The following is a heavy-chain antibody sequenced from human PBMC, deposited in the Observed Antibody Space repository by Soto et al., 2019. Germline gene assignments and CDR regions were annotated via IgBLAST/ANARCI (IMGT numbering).Heavy chain of an antibody. CDR3: AKFFRDIVVVPAAKSGSWFDP. V-gene: IGHV3-23*01. Sequence: GGSLRLSCAASGFTFSSYAMSWVRQAPGKGLEWVSAISGSGGSTYYADSVKGRFTISRDNSKNTLYLQMNSLRAEDTAVYYCAKFFRDIVVVPAAKSGSWFDPWGQGTLVTVSS. CDR1: GFTFSSYA. J-gene: IGHJ5*02. D-gene: IGHD2-2*01. CDR2: ISGSGGST.